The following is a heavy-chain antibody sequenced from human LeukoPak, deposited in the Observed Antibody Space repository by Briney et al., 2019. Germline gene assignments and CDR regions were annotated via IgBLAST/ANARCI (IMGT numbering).Heavy chain of an antibody. CDR2: INAGDGNT. Sequence: ASVKVSCTASGYTFTSYFMHWVRQAPGQRLEWMGWINAGDGNTKYSQKFQGRVTITRDTSASTAYMELSSLRSEHTAVYYCARGYGGYDLDYWGQGTLVTVSS. V-gene: IGHV1-3*01. J-gene: IGHJ4*02. CDR3: ARGYGGYDLDY. CDR1: GYTFTSYF. D-gene: IGHD5-12*01.